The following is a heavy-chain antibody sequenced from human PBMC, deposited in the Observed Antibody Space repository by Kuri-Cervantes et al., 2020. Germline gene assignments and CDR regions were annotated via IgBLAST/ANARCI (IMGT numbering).Heavy chain of an antibody. CDR3: ARDASGYGENYYYYGMDV. J-gene: IGHJ6*02. Sequence: GESLKISCAASRFNLKSYAMSWVRQAPGKGLEWVAVISYDGSNKYYADSVKGRFTISRDNSKNTLYLQMISLRAEDTAVYYCARDASGYGENYYYYGMDVWGQGTTVTVSS. V-gene: IGHV3-30*04. CDR2: ISYDGSNK. D-gene: IGHD5-12*01. CDR1: RFNLKSYA.